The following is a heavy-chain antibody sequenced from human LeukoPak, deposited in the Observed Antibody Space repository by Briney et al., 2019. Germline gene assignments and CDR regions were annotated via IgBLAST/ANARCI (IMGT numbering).Heavy chain of an antibody. CDR3: AHRRHDILTGYLNYFDY. D-gene: IGHD3-9*01. CDR2: IYCNDDK. V-gene: IGHV2-5*01. J-gene: IGHJ4*02. Sequence: SGPTLVKPTQTLTLTCTFSGFSLSTSGVGVGWIRQPPGKALEWLALIYCNDDKRYSPSLKSRLTITKDTSKNQVVLTMTNMDPVDTATYYCAHRRHDILTGYLNYFDYWGQGTLVTVSS. CDR1: GFSLSTSGVG.